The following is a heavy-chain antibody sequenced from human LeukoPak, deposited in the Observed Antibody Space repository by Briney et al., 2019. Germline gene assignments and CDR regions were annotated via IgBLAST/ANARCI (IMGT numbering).Heavy chain of an antibody. CDR3: ARGGSSGWYPSSAALDY. CDR2: MNPSSGNT. CDR1: VCTFTSYD. Sequence: ASVKVSCKAFVCTFTSYDINWVRQATGQGLEWMGWMNPSSGNTGYAQKFQGRVTMTRNTSISTDYMELSSLRSEDTAVYYCARGGSSGWYPSSAALDYWGQGTLVTVSS. V-gene: IGHV1-8*01. D-gene: IGHD6-19*01. J-gene: IGHJ4*02.